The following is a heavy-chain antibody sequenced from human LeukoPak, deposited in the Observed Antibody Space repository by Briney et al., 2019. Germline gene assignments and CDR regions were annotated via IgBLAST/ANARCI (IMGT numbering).Heavy chain of an antibody. D-gene: IGHD2-15*01. CDR3: ASGNSFDY. J-gene: IGHJ4*02. Sequence: GGSLRLSCAASGFTFDLSWMSWVRQAPGKGLECVANMKPDGSEIYYVDSVRGRFTVSRDNAKNSLYLQMNSLGADDTAVYFCASGNSFDYWGQGTLVTVSS. CDR2: MKPDGSEI. CDR1: GFTFDLSW. V-gene: IGHV3-7*01.